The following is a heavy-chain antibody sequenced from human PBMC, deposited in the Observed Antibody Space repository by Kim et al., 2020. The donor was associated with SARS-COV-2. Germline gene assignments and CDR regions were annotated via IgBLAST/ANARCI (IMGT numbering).Heavy chain of an antibody. V-gene: IGHV1-18*01. D-gene: IGHD3-10*01. J-gene: IGHJ5*02. CDR1: GYTFTSYG. CDR3: ARDNPYGSGEGFDP. Sequence: ASVKVSCKASGYTFTSYGISWVRQAPGQGLEWMGLISAYNGNTSYAQKLQGRVTMTTDTSTSTAYMELRSLRSDDTAVYYCARDNPYGSGEGFDPWGQGTLVSVSS. CDR2: ISAYNGNT.